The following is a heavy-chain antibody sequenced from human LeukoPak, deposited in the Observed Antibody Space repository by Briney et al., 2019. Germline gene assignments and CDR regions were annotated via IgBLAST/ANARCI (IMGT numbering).Heavy chain of an antibody. CDR2: IWYDGSNK. CDR1: GFTFSSYG. V-gene: IGHV3-33*06. Sequence: GGSLRLSCAASGFTFSSYGMHWVRQAPGKGLEWVAVIWYDGSNKYYADSVKGRFTISRDNSKNTLYLQMNSLRAEDTAVYYCAKGSSYGPYYFDCWGQGTLVTVSS. J-gene: IGHJ4*02. CDR3: AKGSSYGPYYFDC. D-gene: IGHD5-18*01.